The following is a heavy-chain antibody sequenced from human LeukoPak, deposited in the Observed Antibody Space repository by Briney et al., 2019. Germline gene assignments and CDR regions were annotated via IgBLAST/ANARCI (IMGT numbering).Heavy chain of an antibody. J-gene: IGHJ4*02. Sequence: SETLSLTCTVSGGSISSYYWSWLRQPPGKGLEWIGYIYYSGSTNYNPSLKSRVTISVDTSKNQFSLKLSSVTAADTAVYYCARGGLRFFDYWGQGTLVTVSS. CDR1: GGSISSYY. CDR3: ARGGLRFFDY. V-gene: IGHV4-59*01. D-gene: IGHD5-12*01. CDR2: IYYSGST.